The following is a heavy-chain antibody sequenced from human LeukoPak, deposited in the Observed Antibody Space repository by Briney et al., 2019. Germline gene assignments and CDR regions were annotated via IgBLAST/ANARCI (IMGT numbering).Heavy chain of an antibody. V-gene: IGHV4-39*01. CDR1: GGSISTSTYY. CDR3: VRHVLEAQSSAGTPYFDWFDH. J-gene: IGHJ5*02. Sequence: SETLSLTCTVSGGSISTSTYYWGWVRQPPGKGLEWIGSMFHSGNTYYNPDLRSRVTISVDTPKNQLSLTLRSVTAADTAVYYCVRHVLEAQSSAGTPYFDWFDHWGQGNLVTVSS. D-gene: IGHD3-9*01. CDR2: MFHSGNT.